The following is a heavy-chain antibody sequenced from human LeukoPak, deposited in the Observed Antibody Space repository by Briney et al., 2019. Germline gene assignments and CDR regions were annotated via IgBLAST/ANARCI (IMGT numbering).Heavy chain of an antibody. CDR1: GYSFTSYW. V-gene: IGHV5-51*01. D-gene: IGHD4-17*01. Sequence: GESLKISCKGSGYSFTSYWIGWVRQMPGKGLEWMGIIYPGDSDTRYSPSFQGQVTISADKSISTAYLQWSSLKASDTATYYCARRPPGRDYGDYYFDYWGQGTLVTVSS. CDR3: ARRPPGRDYGDYYFDY. CDR2: IYPGDSDT. J-gene: IGHJ4*02.